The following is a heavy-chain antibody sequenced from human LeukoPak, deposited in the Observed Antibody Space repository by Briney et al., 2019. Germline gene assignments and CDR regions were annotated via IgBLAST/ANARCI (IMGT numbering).Heavy chain of an antibody. V-gene: IGHV3-11*04. CDR2: IGSSDSTI. J-gene: IGHJ6*03. CDR3: ARLLMVRGVISHMDV. D-gene: IGHD3-10*01. CDR1: GFTFSDYY. Sequence: GGSLRLSCAASGFTFSDYYMSWIRQAPGKGLEWVSYIGSSDSTIYYADSVKGRFTISRDNAKNSLYLQMNSLRAEDTAVYYCARLLMVRGVISHMDVWGKGTTVTVSS.